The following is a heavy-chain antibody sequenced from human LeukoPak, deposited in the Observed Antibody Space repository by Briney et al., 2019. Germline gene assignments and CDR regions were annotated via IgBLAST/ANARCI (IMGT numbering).Heavy chain of an antibody. CDR3: ARVTYYDFWSGSLGDYYYYYYMDV. V-gene: IGHV4-61*01. J-gene: IGHJ6*03. CDR2: IYYSGST. CDR1: GGSISSSNYY. D-gene: IGHD3-3*01. Sequence: PSETLSLTCTVSGGSISSSNYYWSWIRQPPGKGLEWIGYIYYSGSTNYNPSLKSRVTISVDTSKNQFSLKLSSVTAADTAVYYCARVTYYDFWSGSLGDYYYYYYMDVWGKGTTVTVSS.